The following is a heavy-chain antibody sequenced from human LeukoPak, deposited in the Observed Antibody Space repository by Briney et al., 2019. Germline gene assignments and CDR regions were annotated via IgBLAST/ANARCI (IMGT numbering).Heavy chain of an antibody. V-gene: IGHV3-48*03. CDR2: ISRSGSKN. Sequence: PGGSLRLSCAASGFTFSDYEMNWVRQAPGNGLEWVSHISRSGSKNHYADSVKGRFTISRDDAKNSLFLQMQSLRDEDTAVYYCARGPDSWNEHSAMDVWGKGTTVAVSS. D-gene: IGHD3/OR15-3a*01. CDR3: ARGPDSWNEHSAMDV. J-gene: IGHJ6*03. CDR1: GFTFSDYE.